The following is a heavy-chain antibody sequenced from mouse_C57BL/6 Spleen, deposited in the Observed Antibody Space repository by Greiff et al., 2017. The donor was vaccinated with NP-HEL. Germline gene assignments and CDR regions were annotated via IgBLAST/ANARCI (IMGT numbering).Heavy chain of an antibody. CDR2: IYPGSGST. V-gene: IGHV1-55*01. CDR3: AREANWEDY. Sequence: QVQLQQPGAELVKPGASVKMSCKASGYTFTSYWITWVKQRPGQGLEWIGDIYPGSGSTNYNEKFKSKATLTVATSSSTAYMQLSSLTSEDSAVYYCAREANWEDYWGQGTTLTVSS. J-gene: IGHJ2*01. CDR1: GYTFTSYW. D-gene: IGHD4-1*01.